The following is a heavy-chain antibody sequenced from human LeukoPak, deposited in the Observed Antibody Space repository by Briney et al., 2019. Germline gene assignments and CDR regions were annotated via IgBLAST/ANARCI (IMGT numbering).Heavy chain of an antibody. CDR3: ARSGADIVVVPAATDLGDYYYYMGV. Sequence: GRSLRLSCAASGFTFSSYAMHWVRQAPGKGLEWVAVISYDGSNKYYADSVKGRFTISRDNSKNTLYLQMNSLRAEDTAVYYCARSGADIVVVPAATDLGDYYYYMGVWGKGTTVTVSS. CDR1: GFTFSSYA. J-gene: IGHJ6*03. V-gene: IGHV3-30-3*01. CDR2: ISYDGSNK. D-gene: IGHD2-2*01.